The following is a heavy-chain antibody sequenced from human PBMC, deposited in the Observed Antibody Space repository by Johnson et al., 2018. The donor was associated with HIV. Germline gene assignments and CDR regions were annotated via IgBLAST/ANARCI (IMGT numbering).Heavy chain of an antibody. CDR2: IKQDGSEK. CDR3: AKDGPPFDI. CDR1: EFTFNTYW. Sequence: VQLVESGGGLVQPGGSLRLSCAASEFTFNTYWMSWVRQAPGKGLEWVANIKQDGSEKYYVDSVKGRFTISRDNAKNSLYLQMNSLRAEDTAVYYCAKDGPPFDIWGQGTMVTVSS. V-gene: IGHV3-7*05. J-gene: IGHJ3*02.